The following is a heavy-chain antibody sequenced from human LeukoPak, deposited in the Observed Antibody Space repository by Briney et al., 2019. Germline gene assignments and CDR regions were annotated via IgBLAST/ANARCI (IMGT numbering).Heavy chain of an antibody. D-gene: IGHD3-22*01. CDR2: INPSGGST. V-gene: IGHV1-46*01. CDR3: ARAYDSSGSVDY. J-gene: IGHJ4*02. CDR1: GYTFTSYY. Sequence: ASVRVSCEASGYTFTSYYMHWVRQAPGQGLEWMGIINPSGGSTSYAQKFQGRVTMTRDMSTSTVYMELSSLRSEDTAVYYCARAYDSSGSVDYWGQGTLVTVSS.